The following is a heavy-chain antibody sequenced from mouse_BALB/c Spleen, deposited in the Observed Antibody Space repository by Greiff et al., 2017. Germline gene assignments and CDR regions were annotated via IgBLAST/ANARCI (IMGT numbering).Heavy chain of an antibody. CDR3: ARNFLYYYGRGYFDV. Sequence: QVQLQQSGAELMKPGASVKISCKATGYTFSSYWIEWVKQRPGHGLEWIGEILPGSGSTNYNEKFKGKATFTADTSSNTAYMQLSSLTSEDSAVYYCARNFLYYYGRGYFDVWGAGTTVTVSS. V-gene: IGHV1-9*01. CDR1: GYTFSSYW. CDR2: ILPGSGST. D-gene: IGHD1-1*01. J-gene: IGHJ1*01.